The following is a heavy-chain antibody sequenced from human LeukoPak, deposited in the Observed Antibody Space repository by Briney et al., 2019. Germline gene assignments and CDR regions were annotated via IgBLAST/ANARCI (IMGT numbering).Heavy chain of an antibody. J-gene: IGHJ4*02. Sequence: GGSLRLSCAASGFTVSSNYMNWVRQAPGKGLEWVSVIYSGGSTYYADSVKGRFTISRDNSKNTLYLQMNSLRAEDTAVYYCARDKRGYDSSGYYYYFDYWGQGTLVTVSS. V-gene: IGHV3-66*01. D-gene: IGHD3-22*01. CDR2: IYSGGST. CDR3: ARDKRGYDSSGYYYYFDY. CDR1: GFTVSSNY.